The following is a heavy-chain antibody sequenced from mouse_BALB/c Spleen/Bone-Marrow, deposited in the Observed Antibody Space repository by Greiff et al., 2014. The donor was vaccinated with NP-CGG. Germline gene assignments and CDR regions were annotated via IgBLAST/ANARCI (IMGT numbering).Heavy chain of an antibody. V-gene: IGHV14-3*02. CDR2: IDPANGNT. CDR3: ARRLRSAMDY. CDR1: GFNIKDTY. Sequence: EVKLVESGAELVKPGASVKLSCTASGFNIKDTYIHWVKQRPEQGLEWIGRIDPANGNTKYDPKFQGKATITADTSSNTAHLQLSSPTSEDTAVYYCARRLRSAMDYWGQGTSVTVSS. D-gene: IGHD1-1*01. J-gene: IGHJ4*01.